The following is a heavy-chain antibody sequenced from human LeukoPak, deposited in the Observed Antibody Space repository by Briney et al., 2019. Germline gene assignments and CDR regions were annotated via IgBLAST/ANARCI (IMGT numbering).Heavy chain of an antibody. CDR2: IYPGDSDT. D-gene: IGHD1-26*01. J-gene: IGHJ4*02. CDR3: ARHGDIGSYRPDY. V-gene: IGHV5-51*01. CDR1: GYSFTSYW. Sequence: KIGESLKISRKGSGYSFTSYWIGWVRQMPGKGLEWMGIIYPGDSDTRYSPSFQGQVTISADKSISTAYLQWSSLKASDTAMYYCARHGDIGSYRPDYWGQGTLVTVSS.